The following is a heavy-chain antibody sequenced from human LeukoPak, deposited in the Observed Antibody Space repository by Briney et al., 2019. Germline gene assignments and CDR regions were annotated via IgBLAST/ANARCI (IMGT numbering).Heavy chain of an antibody. CDR2: IYSGGST. CDR1: GFTVSNNF. J-gene: IGHJ3*02. V-gene: IGHV3-53*04. Sequence: GGYLRLSCAVSGFTVSNNFMSWVRQAPGTGLEWVSVIYSGGSTYYADSVKGRFTISRHNSKNTLYLEMNSLRAEDTAVYYCARLTKLHAFDIWGQGTMVTVSS. D-gene: IGHD1-26*01. CDR3: ARLTKLHAFDI.